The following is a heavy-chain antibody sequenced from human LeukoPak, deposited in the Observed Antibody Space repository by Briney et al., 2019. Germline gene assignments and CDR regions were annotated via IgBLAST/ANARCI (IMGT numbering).Heavy chain of an antibody. Sequence: SETLSLTCTVSGGSISSYYWSWIRQPPGKGLEWIGYIYYSGSTNYNPSLKSRVTISVDTSKNQFSLKLSSVTAADTAVYYCARGGNGYDWLIDYWGQGTLVTVSS. CDR2: IYYSGST. J-gene: IGHJ4*02. D-gene: IGHD5-12*01. V-gene: IGHV4-59*01. CDR1: GGSISSYY. CDR3: ARGGNGYDWLIDY.